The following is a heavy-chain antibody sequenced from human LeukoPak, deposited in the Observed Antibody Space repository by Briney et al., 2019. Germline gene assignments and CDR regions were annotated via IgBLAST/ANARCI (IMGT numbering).Heavy chain of an antibody. V-gene: IGHV3-13*01. CDR2: IGTAGDT. CDR1: GFTFSSYD. J-gene: IGHJ4*02. D-gene: IGHD6-19*01. CDR3: ARRAYSSGSYRVAAEYYFDY. Sequence: PGGSLRLSCAASGFTFSSYDMHWVRQATGKGLEWVSAIGTAGDTYYPGSVKGRFTISRENAKNSLYLQMNSLRAGDTAVYYCARRAYSSGSYRVAAEYYFDYWGQGTLVTVSS.